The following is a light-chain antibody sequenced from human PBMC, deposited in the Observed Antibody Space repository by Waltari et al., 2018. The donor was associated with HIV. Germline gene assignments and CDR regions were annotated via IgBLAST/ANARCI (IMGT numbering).Light chain of an antibody. CDR1: SSNIGSNY. J-gene: IGLJ3*02. Sequence: QSVLTQPPSASGTPGQRVTISCSGSSSNIGSNYIYWYKQLPGTAPKLLIYRINQRPSGVPDRFSGSKSGTSASLAISGLRSEDEADYSCAAWDDSLSGWVFGGGTKLTVL. CDR3: AAWDDSLSGWV. CDR2: RIN. V-gene: IGLV1-47*01.